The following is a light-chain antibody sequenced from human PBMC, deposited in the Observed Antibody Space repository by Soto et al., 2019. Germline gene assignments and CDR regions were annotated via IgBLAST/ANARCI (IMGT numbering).Light chain of an antibody. Sequence: DVQMTQSPSTLSASVGDRVTITCRASQSISSWLAWYQQKPGKAPKLLIYKASSLESGVPSRFSGSGSGTEFTLTISSLQPDDFAPYYCQQYNSYSGTFGQGTKVAI. CDR1: QSISSW. CDR3: QQYNSYSGT. V-gene: IGKV1-5*03. J-gene: IGKJ1*01. CDR2: KAS.